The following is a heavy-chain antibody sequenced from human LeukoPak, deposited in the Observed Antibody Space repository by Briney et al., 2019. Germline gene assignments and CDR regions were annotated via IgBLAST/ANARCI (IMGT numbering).Heavy chain of an antibody. J-gene: IGHJ4*02. CDR2: IYYSGST. D-gene: IGHD1-26*01. V-gene: IGHV4-39*01. CDR1: GGSISSSSYY. CDR3: ERHQEGGELLESFDY. Sequence: SETLSLTCTVSGGSISSSSYYWGWIRQPPGKGLEWIGSIYYSGSTYYNPSLKSRVTISVDTSKNQFSLKLSSVTAADTAVYYCERHQEGGELLESFDYWGQGTLVTVSS.